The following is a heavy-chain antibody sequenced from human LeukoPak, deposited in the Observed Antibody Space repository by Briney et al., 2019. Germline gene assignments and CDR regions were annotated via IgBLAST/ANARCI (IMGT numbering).Heavy chain of an antibody. J-gene: IGHJ4*02. Sequence: GGSLRLSCAVSGFTLDQLALVWVGQPPGGGLEWVAGIIDVGDKYYKDSVKGRFTLSRDTSRNTVYLQMNSLTAEDTAIYYCARGIRSNDGGAYYPYHFDYWGQGTLVTVSS. CDR3: ARGIRSNDGGAYYPYHFDY. V-gene: IGHV3-23*01. CDR2: IIDVGDK. D-gene: IGHD3-22*01. CDR1: GFTLDQLA.